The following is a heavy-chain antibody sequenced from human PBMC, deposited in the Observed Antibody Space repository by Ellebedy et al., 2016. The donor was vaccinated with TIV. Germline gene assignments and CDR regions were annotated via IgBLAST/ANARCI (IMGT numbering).Heavy chain of an antibody. Sequence: AASVKVSCKASGYTFTSYYMHWVRQAPGQGLEWMGIINPNGDTTSYAQKFQGRVTMTRDTSTSTVYMQLSSLRSEDTAVYYCARGLVVVAASWGMDVWGRGTTVTVSS. CDR1: GYTFTSYY. V-gene: IGHV1-46*01. CDR2: INPNGDTT. D-gene: IGHD2-15*01. CDR3: ARGLVVVAASWGMDV. J-gene: IGHJ6*02.